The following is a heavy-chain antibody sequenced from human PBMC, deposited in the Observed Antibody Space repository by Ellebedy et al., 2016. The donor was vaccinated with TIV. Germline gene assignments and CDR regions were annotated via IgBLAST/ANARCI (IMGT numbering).Heavy chain of an antibody. CDR3: ARRAYCTGRSCYSGYDY. CDR2: IHSSGTT. D-gene: IGHD2-15*01. J-gene: IGHJ4*02. Sequence: SETLSLTCTVSGDSMSDYYWSWIRQPPGKGLEWIAYIHSSGTTNYNPSLESRVTISVDTSKNQFSLKLSSLTAADTAVYYCARRAYCTGRSCYSGYDYWGQGTLVTVSS. V-gene: IGHV4-59*08. CDR1: GDSMSDYY.